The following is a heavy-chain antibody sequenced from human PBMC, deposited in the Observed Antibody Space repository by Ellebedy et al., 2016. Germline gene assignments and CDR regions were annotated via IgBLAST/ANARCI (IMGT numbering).Heavy chain of an antibody. CDR1: GGPFSGYY. CDR2: INHSGSS. D-gene: IGHD4-17*01. J-gene: IGHJ4*02. CDR3: ARDNDYGDARDFDS. V-gene: IGHV4-34*01. Sequence: SETLSLTCAVYGGPFSGYYWNWIRQPPGKGLEWIGEINHSGSSNYNPSLKSRVTISVDTYKNQFSLNLSSVTAGDTAVYYCARDNDYGDARDFDSWGQGTLVTVSS.